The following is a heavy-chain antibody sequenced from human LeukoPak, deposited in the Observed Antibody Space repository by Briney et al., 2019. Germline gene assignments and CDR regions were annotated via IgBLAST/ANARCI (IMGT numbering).Heavy chain of an antibody. CDR3: ARSADPLRFPFDY. Sequence: PSETLSLTCTVSGGSSRSYYWNWIRQPPGKGLEWVGYIHYSGNANYKPSLRGRVTISVETSKNQFSLRLTSVTAADTALYYCARSADPLRFPFDYWGQGALVTVSS. V-gene: IGHV4-59*01. CDR1: GGSSRSYY. D-gene: IGHD3-3*01. J-gene: IGHJ4*02. CDR2: IHYSGNA.